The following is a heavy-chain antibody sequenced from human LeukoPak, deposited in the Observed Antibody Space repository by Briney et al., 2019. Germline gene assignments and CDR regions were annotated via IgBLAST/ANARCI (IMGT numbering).Heavy chain of an antibody. CDR1: GGSISSYY. D-gene: IGHD2-21*02. CDR3: AREVTRQGYNWFDP. J-gene: IGHJ5*02. V-gene: IGHV4-4*07. Sequence: AETLSLTCTVSGGSISSYYWSWIRQPAGKGLEWLGRIYSSGTANYIPSLKSRVTMSADTSKKQFSLKLSSVTAADTAVYYCAREVTRQGYNWFDPWGQGTLVTVSS. CDR2: IYSSGTA.